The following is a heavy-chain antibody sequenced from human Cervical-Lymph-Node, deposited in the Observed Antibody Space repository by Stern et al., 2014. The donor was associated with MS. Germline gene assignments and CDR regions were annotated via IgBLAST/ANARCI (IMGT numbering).Heavy chain of an antibody. V-gene: IGHV4-59*01. D-gene: IGHD5-24*01. J-gene: IGHJ4*02. CDR1: GGSISGYD. Sequence: QVQLQESGPGLVKPSETLSLTCTVSGGSISGYDCRWIRQPPGKGLEWIGAIYYSGSTNYIPSLKSRVSISIDTPKNQFSLKLSSVTAADTAVYYCARSRDAYSPLAYWGQGALVTVSS. CDR2: IYYSGST. CDR3: ARSRDAYSPLAY.